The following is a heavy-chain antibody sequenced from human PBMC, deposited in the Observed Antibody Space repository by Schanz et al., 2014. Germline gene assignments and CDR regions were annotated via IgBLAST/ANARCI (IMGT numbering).Heavy chain of an antibody. CDR3: ARGGSAMVRGVMTASYWFFDL. J-gene: IGHJ2*01. V-gene: IGHV4-59*08. CDR1: GGSINNFY. CDR2: IYSSGIP. Sequence: QVQLQESGPGLVKPSETLSLTCSVSGGSINNFYWGWIRQSPGKGLEWIGYIYSSGIPTYNPSLKSRVSLTAESTKNQCSLKLTSVTAGDAAVYYCARGGSAMVRGVMTASYWFFDLWGRGTRVTDSP. D-gene: IGHD3-10*01.